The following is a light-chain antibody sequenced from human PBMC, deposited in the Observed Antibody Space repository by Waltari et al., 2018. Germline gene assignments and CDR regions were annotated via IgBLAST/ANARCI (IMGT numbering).Light chain of an antibody. CDR2: WAS. Sequence: DIVMTQSPDSLAVSLGERATINCKSSQSVLYSSNNKNYLAWYQQRPGQPPKLLIYWASTRKSGVPDRFSGSGSGTDFTLIISSLQAEDVAVYYCQQYYSDPWTFGQGTKVEIK. CDR3: QQYYSDPWT. J-gene: IGKJ1*01. CDR1: QSVLYSSNNKNY. V-gene: IGKV4-1*01.